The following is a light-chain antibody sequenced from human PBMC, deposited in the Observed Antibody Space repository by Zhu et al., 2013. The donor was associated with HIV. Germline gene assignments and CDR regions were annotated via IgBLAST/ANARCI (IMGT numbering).Light chain of an antibody. Sequence: DTVLTQSPGTLSLSPGDTATLSCRASQSVGSSYLAWYQQKPGQAPRLLIFGASNRATGIPARFSGSGSGTDFTLTISSLEPEDVAVYFCQHRSEGPPYTFGPGTKLEIK. J-gene: IGKJ2*01. V-gene: IGKV3D-20*02. CDR1: QSVGSSY. CDR3: QHRSEGPPYT. CDR2: GAS.